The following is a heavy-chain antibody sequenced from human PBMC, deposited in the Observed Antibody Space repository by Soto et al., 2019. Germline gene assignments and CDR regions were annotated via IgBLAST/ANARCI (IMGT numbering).Heavy chain of an antibody. D-gene: IGHD6-6*01. CDR3: ARDPVQGGMDA. Sequence: PGVSLRLSCAASGFTVSSNYMSWVRQAPGKGLEWVSVIYSGGSTYYADSVKGRFTISRDNSKNTLYLQMNSLRAEDTAVYYCARDPVQGGMDAWGKGTTVNVSS. J-gene: IGHJ6*04. CDR2: IYSGGST. V-gene: IGHV3-53*01. CDR1: GFTVSSNY.